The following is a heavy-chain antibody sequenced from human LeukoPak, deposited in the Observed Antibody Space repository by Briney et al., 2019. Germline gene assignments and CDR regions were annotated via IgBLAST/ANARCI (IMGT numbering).Heavy chain of an antibody. D-gene: IGHD5-18*01. Sequence: GGSLRLSCTASGLIFRNYAMTWVRQAPRKGLEWVSTISGDGTETFYTDSVKGRFTISRDNSKNTHYLQMSSLRAEDTALYYCAKEYSYGQNHMDVWGQGTTVTVSS. CDR2: ISGDGTET. CDR1: GLIFRNYA. CDR3: AKEYSYGQNHMDV. J-gene: IGHJ6*02. V-gene: IGHV3-23*01.